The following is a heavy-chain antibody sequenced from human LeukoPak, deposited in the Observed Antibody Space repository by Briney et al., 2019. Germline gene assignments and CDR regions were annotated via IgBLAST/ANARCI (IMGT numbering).Heavy chain of an antibody. V-gene: IGHV1-8*01. CDR1: GYSFTSYD. D-gene: IGHD5-12*01. CDR2: MNPNSGNT. Sequence: GASVKVSCKASGYSFTSYDINWVRQAAGQGLEWMGWMNPNSGNTGCGQKFQGRVTMTRSTSMTTAYMELSSLRSEDTAIYYCARVEFNGGYSHLYWGQGTLLTVSS. J-gene: IGHJ4*02. CDR3: ARVEFNGGYSHLY.